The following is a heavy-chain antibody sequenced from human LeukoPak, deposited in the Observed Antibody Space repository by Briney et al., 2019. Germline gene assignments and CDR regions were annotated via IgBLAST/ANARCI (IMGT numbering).Heavy chain of an antibody. D-gene: IGHD3-3*01. J-gene: IGHJ4*02. V-gene: IGHV3-30*14. CDR1: GFTFSSYA. Sequence: PGGSLRLSCAASGFTFSSYAMHWVRQAPGKGLEWVAVISYDGSNKYYADSVKGRFTISRDNSKNTLYLQMNSLRAEDTAVYYCARTPGYYDFWSGYYFDYWGQGTLVTVSS. CDR2: ISYDGSNK. CDR3: ARTPGYYDFWSGYYFDY.